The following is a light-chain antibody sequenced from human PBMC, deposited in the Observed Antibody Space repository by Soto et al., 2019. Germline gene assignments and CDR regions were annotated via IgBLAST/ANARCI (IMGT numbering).Light chain of an antibody. CDR1: QSITNR. V-gene: IGKV1-5*01. CDR3: LQDYRYPWT. J-gene: IGKJ1*01. Sequence: DIQMTQSPSTLSASVGDRVTITCRARQSITNRLAWYQQTPGKAPKLLIYGASNLEGGVPSRFSGSGSGTDFTLTISSLQPEDFATYYCLQDYRYPWTFGQGTKVDIK. CDR2: GAS.